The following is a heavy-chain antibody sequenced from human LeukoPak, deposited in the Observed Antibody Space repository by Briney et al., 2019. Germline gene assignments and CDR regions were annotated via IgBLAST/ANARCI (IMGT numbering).Heavy chain of an antibody. CDR2: IYYSGST. V-gene: IGHV4-39*07. D-gene: IGHD1-7*01. J-gene: IGHJ5*02. Sequence: SETLSLTCTVSGGSISSSSYYWGWIRQPPGKGLEWIGSIYYSGSTYYNPSLKSRVTISVDTSKNQFSLKLSSVTAADTAVYYCARDSGNYDWFDPWGQGTLVTVSS. CDR3: ARDSGNYDWFDP. CDR1: GGSISSSSYY.